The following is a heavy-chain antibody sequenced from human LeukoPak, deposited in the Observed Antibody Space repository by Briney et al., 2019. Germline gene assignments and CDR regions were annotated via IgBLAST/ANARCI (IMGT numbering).Heavy chain of an antibody. CDR2: ISSSSSYI. CDR3: ARHSIRLYGMDV. J-gene: IGHJ6*02. D-gene: IGHD2-21*01. Sequence: GGSLRLSCAASGFTFSSYSRNWVRQAPGKGLEWVSSISSSSSYINYADLVKGRFTISRDNAKNSLYLQMNSLRAEDTAVYYCARHSIRLYGMDVWGQGTTVTVSS. CDR1: GFTFSSYS. V-gene: IGHV3-21*01.